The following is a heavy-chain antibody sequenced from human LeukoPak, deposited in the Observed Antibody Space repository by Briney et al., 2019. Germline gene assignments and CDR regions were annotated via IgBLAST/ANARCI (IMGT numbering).Heavy chain of an antibody. J-gene: IGHJ5*02. CDR1: GYTFTNYY. D-gene: IGHD6-19*01. V-gene: IGHV1-46*01. CDR2: INPNGGSP. Sequence: ASAKVSCKASGYTFTNYYMHWVRQAPGHGLEWMGIINPNGGSPTYAQNFQGRLTMTTDKSTSTLYMDLNSLTSEDSAVYYCARGPLSGSGFFDPWGQGTLVTVSS. CDR3: ARGPLSGSGFFDP.